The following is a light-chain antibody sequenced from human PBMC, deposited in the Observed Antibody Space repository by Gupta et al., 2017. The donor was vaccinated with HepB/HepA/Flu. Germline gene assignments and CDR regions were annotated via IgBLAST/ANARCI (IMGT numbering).Light chain of an antibody. V-gene: IGKV4-1*01. Sequence: IGMTQSPDSLAVALGERATIDCKSSQNLLYNSNNKNYIAWYQQKPGQPPRLLIYWASTRESGVPDRFRGSGSGTDVTLPISSLQAEDVAVYYCQQYYSSLWTFGRGTKVEIK. CDR2: WAS. CDR3: QQYYSSLWT. CDR1: QNLLYNSNNKNY. J-gene: IGKJ1*01.